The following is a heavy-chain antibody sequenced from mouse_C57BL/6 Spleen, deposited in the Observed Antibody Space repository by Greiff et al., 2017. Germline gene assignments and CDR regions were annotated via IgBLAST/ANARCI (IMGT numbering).Heavy chain of an antibody. V-gene: IGHV5-9*01. J-gene: IGHJ2*01. CDR1: GFTFSSYT. D-gene: IGHD4-1*01. CDR3: ARHLTGYFDY. Sequence: EVKVVESGGGLVKPGGSLKLSCAASGFTFSSYTMSWVRQTPEKRLEWVATISGGGGNTYYPDSVKGRFTISRDNAKNTLYLQMSSLRSEDTALYYCARHLTGYFDYWGQGTTLTVSS. CDR2: ISGGGGNT.